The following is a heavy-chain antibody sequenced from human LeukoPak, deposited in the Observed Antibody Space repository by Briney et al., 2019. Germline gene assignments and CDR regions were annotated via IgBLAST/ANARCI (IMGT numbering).Heavy chain of an antibody. D-gene: IGHD3-10*01. J-gene: IGHJ3*02. CDR2: IYTSGST. V-gene: IGHV4-4*07. CDR3: ARDYYGSGSYYNRDAFDI. Sequence: SETLSLTCTVSGVSISSYYWSWIRQPAGKGLEWIGRIYTSGSTNYNPSLKSRVTMSVDTSKNQFSLKLSSVTAADTAVYYCARDYYGSGSYYNRDAFDIWGQGTMVTVSS. CDR1: GVSISSYY.